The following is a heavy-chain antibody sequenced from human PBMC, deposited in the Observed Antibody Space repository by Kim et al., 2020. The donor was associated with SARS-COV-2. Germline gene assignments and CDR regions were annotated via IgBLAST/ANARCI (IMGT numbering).Heavy chain of an antibody. J-gene: IGHJ6*03. CDR1: GYTFTSYD. CDR3: ARNLRLPTIFSYYYYRDV. V-gene: IGHV1-8*01. Sequence: ASVKVSCKASGYTFTSYDINWVRQATGQGLEWMGWMNPNSGNTGYAQKFQGRVTMTRNTSISTAYMELSSLRSEDTAVYYCARNLRLPTIFSYYYYRDVGGKGTTVTVSS. D-gene: IGHD5-12*01. CDR2: MNPNSGNT.